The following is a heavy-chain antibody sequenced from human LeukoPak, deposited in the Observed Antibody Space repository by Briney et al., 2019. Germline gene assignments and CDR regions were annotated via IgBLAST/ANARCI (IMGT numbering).Heavy chain of an antibody. CDR2: IYSGGIT. V-gene: IGHV4-39*07. J-gene: IGHJ4*02. D-gene: IGHD2-15*01. CDR3: WLEKVVAVYFDS. Sequence: SETLSLTCTVSGGSISSSSYYWGWIRPPPGKGLEWIGSIYSGGITYYNPSLKSPVTISEDTSKYQLSLKMTSTTAADAAIYECWLEKVVAVYFDSWGQGTLVTVSS. CDR1: GGSISSSSYY.